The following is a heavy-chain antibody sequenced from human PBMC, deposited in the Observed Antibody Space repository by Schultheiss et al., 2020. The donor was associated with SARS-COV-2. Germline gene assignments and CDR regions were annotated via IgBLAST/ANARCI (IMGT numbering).Heavy chain of an antibody. V-gene: IGHV4-34*11. Sequence: SETLSLTCAVYGGSFSDYFWSWIRQHPGKGLEWIGYIYYSGNTSYNPSLRSRVTVSLDTSKNTFSLNLKSVTTADTAFYYCARGLGYCSGNTCYSGVFIVWGQGTLVTVSS. CDR3: ARGLGYCSGNTCYSGVFIV. D-gene: IGHD2-15*01. J-gene: IGHJ4*02. CDR1: GGSFSDYF. CDR2: IYYSGNT.